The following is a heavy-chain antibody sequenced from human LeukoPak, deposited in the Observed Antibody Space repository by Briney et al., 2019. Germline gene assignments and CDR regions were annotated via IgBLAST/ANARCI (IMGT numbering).Heavy chain of an antibody. D-gene: IGHD3-3*01. CDR3: ARVHNDFWSGYYTGGFGAFDI. CDR2: ISSSGST. CDR1: GDSISSGDYY. Sequence: SETLSLTCTVSGDSISSGDYYWSWIRQPAGKGLEWIGRISSSGSTNYNPSLKSRVTISVDTSKNQFSLKLSSVTAADTAVYYCARVHNDFWSGYYTGGFGAFDIWGQGTMVTVSS. J-gene: IGHJ3*02. V-gene: IGHV4-61*02.